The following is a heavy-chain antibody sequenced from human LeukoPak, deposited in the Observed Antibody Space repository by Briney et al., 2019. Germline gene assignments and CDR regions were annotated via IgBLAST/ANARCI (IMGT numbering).Heavy chain of an antibody. J-gene: IGHJ5*01. V-gene: IGHV3-7*01. CDR3: VRSKVVAEAGKSWFDP. CDR1: GFSVNKYW. D-gene: IGHD6-19*01. Sequence: GGSLRLSSAASGFSVNKYWITWARLAPRNRIERVATISQDGSQKYLADLVKGRFPISRDNGRNSLYLQMSSLRGDDTAIYYCVRSKVVAEAGKSWFDPWGQGTRVTVTS. CDR2: ISQDGSQK.